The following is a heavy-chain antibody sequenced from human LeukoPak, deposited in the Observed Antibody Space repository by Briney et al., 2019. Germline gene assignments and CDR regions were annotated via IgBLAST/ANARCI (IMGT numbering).Heavy chain of an antibody. CDR3: AKCGVRYFDWINWFDP. CDR2: ISGSGGST. J-gene: IGHJ5*02. Sequence: PGGSLRLSCAASGFTFNSYAMSWVRQAPGKGLEWVSAISGSGGSTYYADSVKGRFTISRDNSKNTLYLQMNSLRAEDTAVYYCAKCGVRYFDWINWFDPWGQGTLVTVSS. V-gene: IGHV3-23*01. D-gene: IGHD3-9*01. CDR1: GFTFNSYA.